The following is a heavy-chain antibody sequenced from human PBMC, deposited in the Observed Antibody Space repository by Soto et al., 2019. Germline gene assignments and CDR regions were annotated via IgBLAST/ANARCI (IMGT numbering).Heavy chain of an antibody. CDR3: AGLIGGYVMVASDI. CDR1: GYTLTELS. D-gene: IGHD5-12*01. CDR2: FDPEDGET. J-gene: IGHJ3*02. V-gene: IGHV1-24*01. Sequence: ASVKVSCKVSGYTLTELSMHWVRQAPGKGLEWMGGFDPEDGETIYAQKFQGRVTMTEDTSTDTAYMELRSLRSEDTAVYYCAGLIGGYVMVASDIWGQGTMVTGSS.